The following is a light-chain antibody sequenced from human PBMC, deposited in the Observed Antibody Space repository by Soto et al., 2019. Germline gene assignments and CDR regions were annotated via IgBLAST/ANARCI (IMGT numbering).Light chain of an antibody. V-gene: IGKV1-5*03. J-gene: IGKJ1*01. CDR1: QTIITW. CDR3: QQYHVFSWT. CDR2: KAS. Sequence: DIQLTQSPSTLSASVGDRVTITCRASQTIITWLAWYQQKPGKAPKLLLYKASSLQSGVPSRFSGSGSGTEFTLTINSLQPDDSATYYCQQYHVFSWTFGQGTKVEI.